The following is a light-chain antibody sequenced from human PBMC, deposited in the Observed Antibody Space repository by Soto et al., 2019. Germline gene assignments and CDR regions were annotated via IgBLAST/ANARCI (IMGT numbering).Light chain of an antibody. Sequence: QSALTRPASVSGSPGQSITISCTGTSSDVGAYNYVSWYQQRPGKAPKLMIYDVNKRPSGVSNRFSGSKSGNTASLTISGLQAEDEADFYCTSYTTTSTLVFGGGTKLTVL. CDR1: SSDVGAYNY. V-gene: IGLV2-14*01. J-gene: IGLJ2*01. CDR2: DVN. CDR3: TSYTTTSTLV.